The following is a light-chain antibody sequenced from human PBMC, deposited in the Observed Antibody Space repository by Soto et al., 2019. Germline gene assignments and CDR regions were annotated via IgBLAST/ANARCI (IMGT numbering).Light chain of an antibody. CDR3: RSYTSRYTYV. Sequence: QSVLTQPASVSGSPGQSITFSCTGTSSDVGGYEYVSWYQQHPGRAPKLMIYEVTNRPSGVSNRFSGSKSGNTASLTISGLQAEDEADYYCRSYTSRYTYVFGTGTKVTVL. V-gene: IGLV2-14*01. CDR2: EVT. CDR1: SSDVGGYEY. J-gene: IGLJ1*01.